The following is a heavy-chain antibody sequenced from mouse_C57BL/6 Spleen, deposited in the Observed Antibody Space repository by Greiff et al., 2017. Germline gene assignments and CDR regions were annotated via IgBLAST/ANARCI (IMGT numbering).Heavy chain of an antibody. CDR2: INYDGSST. CDR1: GFTFSDYY. V-gene: IGHV5-16*01. J-gene: IGHJ1*03. D-gene: IGHD1-1*01. CDR3: ARDRGITTVVLHWYFDV. Sequence: EVQLVESEGGLVQPGSSMKLSCTASGFTFSDYYMAWVRQVPEKGLEWVANINYDGSSTYYLDSLKSRFIISRDNAKNILYLQMSSLKSEDTATYYCARDRGITTVVLHWYFDVWGTGTTVTVSS.